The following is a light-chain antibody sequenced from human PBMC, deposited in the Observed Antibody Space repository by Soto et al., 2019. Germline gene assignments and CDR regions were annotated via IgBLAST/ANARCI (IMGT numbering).Light chain of an antibody. Sequence: LVLTQSPGTLSLSQGERATLSCRASQSVSSSYLAWYQQKPGQAPRLLLYGASSRATGIPDRVSGSGSGTDFTLIISRLEPEDFAVYYCQQYGSSPWTFGQGTKVDIK. CDR1: QSVSSSY. J-gene: IGKJ1*01. CDR2: GAS. CDR3: QQYGSSPWT. V-gene: IGKV3-20*01.